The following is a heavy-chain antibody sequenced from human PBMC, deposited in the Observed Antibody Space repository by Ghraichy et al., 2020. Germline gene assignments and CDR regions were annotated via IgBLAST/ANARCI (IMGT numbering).Heavy chain of an antibody. CDR3: ARGPPATVTGLMDV. V-gene: IGHV3-7*03. D-gene: IGHD4-17*01. J-gene: IGHJ6*02. CDR2: IKQDGSEK. Sequence: GGSLRLSCAASGFTFSSYWMSWVRQAPGKGLEWVANIKQDGSEKYYVDSVKGRFTISRDNAKNSLYLQMNSLRAEDTAVYYCARGPPATVTGLMDVWGQGTTVTVSS. CDR1: GFTFSSYW.